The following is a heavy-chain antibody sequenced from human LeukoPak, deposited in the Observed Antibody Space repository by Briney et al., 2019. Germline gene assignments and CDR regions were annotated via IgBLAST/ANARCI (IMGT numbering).Heavy chain of an antibody. CDR1: GFTLYHYG. Sequence: GGSLRLSCAASGFTLYHYGMSWVRQAPGKRLEWVSSIHGGDSGGVTTFYADSVKGRFTISRDNAKNTLYLQMNSLRAKDTAVYYCAREATVVRGNTIDPWGQGTLVTVSS. J-gene: IGHJ5*02. D-gene: IGHD3-10*01. CDR3: AREATVVRGNTIDP. V-gene: IGHV3-23*01. CDR2: IHGGDSGGVTT.